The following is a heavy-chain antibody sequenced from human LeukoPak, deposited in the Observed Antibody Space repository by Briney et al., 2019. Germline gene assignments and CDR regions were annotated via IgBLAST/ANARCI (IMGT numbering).Heavy chain of an antibody. CDR2: IFSSSSTI. CDR3: ARGGYCFDY. V-gene: IGHV3-48*03. CDR1: GFTFSSYE. J-gene: IGHJ4*02. Sequence: GRSLRLSCAASGFTFSSYEMNWVRQAPGKGLEWISYIFSSSSTIYYADSVKGRFTISRDNARNSLYLQMNSLRAEDTAVYYCARGGYCFDYWGQGALVTVSS. D-gene: IGHD3-22*01.